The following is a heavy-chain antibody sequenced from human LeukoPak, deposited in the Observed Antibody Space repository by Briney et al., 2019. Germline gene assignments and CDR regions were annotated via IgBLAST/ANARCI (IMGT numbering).Heavy chain of an antibody. Sequence: PSETLSLTCAVYGGSVSGYYWSWIRQPPGKGLEWIGEINHSGSTNYNPSLKSRVTISVDTSKNQFSLKLSSVTAADTAVYYCARGRRMVYAYYYYYGMDVWGQGTPVTVSS. CDR3: ARGRRMVYAYYYYYGMDV. V-gene: IGHV4-34*01. CDR1: GGSVSGYY. J-gene: IGHJ6*02. CDR2: INHSGST. D-gene: IGHD2-8*01.